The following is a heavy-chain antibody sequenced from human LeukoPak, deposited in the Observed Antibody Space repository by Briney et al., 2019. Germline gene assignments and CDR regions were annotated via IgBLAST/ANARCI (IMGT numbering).Heavy chain of an antibody. Sequence: GGSLRLSCVASGFTFRTYAMSWVRQAPGKGLEWVSGISDSGGTTYYVDSVKGRLTISRDNSKNTLYLQINSLRAEDMALYYCAKSSDGSTSFDQWGQGTLVTVSS. CDR1: GFTFRTYA. D-gene: IGHD2-2*01. J-gene: IGHJ4*02. CDR2: ISDSGGTT. CDR3: AKSSDGSTSFDQ. V-gene: IGHV3-23*01.